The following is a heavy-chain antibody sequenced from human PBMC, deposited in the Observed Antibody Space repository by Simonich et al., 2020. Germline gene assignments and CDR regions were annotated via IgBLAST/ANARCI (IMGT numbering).Heavy chain of an antibody. Sequence: QVQLQESGPGLVKPSETLSLTCAVSGYSISSGYYWGWIRQPPGKGLEWTGSIYHRGSTYCNQSLQRRVTISVGTSKNQCSRKPSSVTAADTAVYYCARVGYSNYYYYGMDVWGQGTTVTVSS. CDR2: IYHRGST. V-gene: IGHV4-38-2*01. D-gene: IGHD6-13*01. CDR1: GYSISSGYY. CDR3: ARVGYSNYYYYGMDV. J-gene: IGHJ6*02.